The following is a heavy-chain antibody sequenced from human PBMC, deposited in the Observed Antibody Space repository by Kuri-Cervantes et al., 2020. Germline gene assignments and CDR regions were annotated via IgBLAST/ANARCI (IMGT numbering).Heavy chain of an antibody. CDR2: IWYDGSNK. CDR3: ARERNYDILTDYYTRGYFQH. Sequence: GESLKISCAASGFTFSSYGMHWVRQAPGKGLEWVAVIWYDGSNKYYADSVKGRFTISRDNSKNTLYLQMNSLRAEDTAVYYCARERNYDILTDYYTRGYFQHWGQGTLVTVSS. V-gene: IGHV3-33*01. J-gene: IGHJ1*01. CDR1: GFTFSSYG. D-gene: IGHD3-9*01.